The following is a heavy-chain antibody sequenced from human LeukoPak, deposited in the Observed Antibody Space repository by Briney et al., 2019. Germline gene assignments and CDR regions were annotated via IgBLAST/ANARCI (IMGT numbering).Heavy chain of an antibody. V-gene: IGHV4-38-2*02. J-gene: IGHJ6*03. CDR2: ISHSGST. CDR1: GYSISSGYS. D-gene: IGHD4-17*01. CDR3: ARWVTNSHYYCMDV. Sequence: SETLSLTCTVSGYSISSGYSWGWIRQPPGKGLEWIGSISHSGSTYYNPSLKRRVTISVDTSKNQFSLKLSSVTAADTAVYYCARWVTNSHYYCMDVWGKGTTVTVSS.